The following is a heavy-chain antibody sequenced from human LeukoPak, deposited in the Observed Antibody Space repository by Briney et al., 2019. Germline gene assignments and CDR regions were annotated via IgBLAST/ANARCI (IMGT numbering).Heavy chain of an antibody. J-gene: IGHJ5*02. D-gene: IGHD6-19*01. CDR3: ARVYSGYSSGWYPGYNWFDP. Sequence: GGSLRLSCAASGFTFSSYWVHWVRQAPGKGLVWVSRINSDGSSTSYADSVKGRFTISRDNAKNTLYLQMNSLRAEDTAVYYCARVYSGYSSGWYPGYNWFDPWGQGTLVTVSS. CDR2: INSDGSST. V-gene: IGHV3-74*01. CDR1: GFTFSSYW.